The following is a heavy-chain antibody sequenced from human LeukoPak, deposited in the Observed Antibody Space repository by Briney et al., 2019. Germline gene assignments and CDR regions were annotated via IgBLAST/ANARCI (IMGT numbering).Heavy chain of an antibody. V-gene: IGHV4-34*01. CDR3: ARVSRGSTMITFGGIIAIDY. CDR2: INHSGST. CDR1: GGSFSGYY. D-gene: IGHD3-16*02. Sequence: PSETLSLTCAVYGGSFSGYYWSWIRQPPGKGLEWIGEINHSGSTNYNPSLKSRVTISVDTSKNQFSLKLSSVTAADTAVYYCARVSRGSTMITFGGIIAIDYWGRGTLVTVSS. J-gene: IGHJ4*02.